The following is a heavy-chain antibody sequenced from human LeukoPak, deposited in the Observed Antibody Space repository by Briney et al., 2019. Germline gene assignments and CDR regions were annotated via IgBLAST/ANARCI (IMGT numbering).Heavy chain of an antibody. J-gene: IGHJ4*02. V-gene: IGHV3-23*01. Sequence: GGSLRLSCAASGFTFSSYAMAWVRQVPGKGLEWVSAISGGAGNTYYADSVKGRFTISRDNTNYTLYLQMSSLRAEDTAVYYCAKDRYSTLEFFDYWGQGTLVTVSS. CDR3: AKDRYSTLEFFDY. CDR2: ISGGAGNT. D-gene: IGHD3-16*02. CDR1: GFTFSSYA.